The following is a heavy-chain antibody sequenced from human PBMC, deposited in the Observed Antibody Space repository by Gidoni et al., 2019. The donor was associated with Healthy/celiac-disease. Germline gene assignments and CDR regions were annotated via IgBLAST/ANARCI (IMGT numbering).Heavy chain of an antibody. D-gene: IGHD6-13*01. CDR2: ISYDGSNK. V-gene: IGHV3-30*18. Sequence: QVQLVESGGGVVPPGRSLRLSCAASGFPFSSYGMHWVRQAPGKGLEWVAVISYDGSNKYYADSVKGRFTISRDNSKNTLYLQMNSLRAEDTAVYYCAKDDSYSSSWPDYWGQGTLVTVSS. J-gene: IGHJ4*02. CDR3: AKDDSYSSSWPDY. CDR1: GFPFSSYG.